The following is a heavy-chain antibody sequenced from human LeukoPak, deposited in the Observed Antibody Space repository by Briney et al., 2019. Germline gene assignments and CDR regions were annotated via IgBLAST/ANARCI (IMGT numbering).Heavy chain of an antibody. Sequence: SVKVSSKASGGTFSSYTISWVRQAPGQGLEWMGRIIPIFGTANYAQKFQGRVTITTDESTSTAYMELSSLRSEDTAVYYCARGLMEGYCSGGSCYSPYFDYWGQGTLVTVSS. CDR3: ARGLMEGYCSGGSCYSPYFDY. J-gene: IGHJ4*02. D-gene: IGHD2-15*01. CDR2: IIPIFGTA. V-gene: IGHV1-69*05. CDR1: GGTFSSYT.